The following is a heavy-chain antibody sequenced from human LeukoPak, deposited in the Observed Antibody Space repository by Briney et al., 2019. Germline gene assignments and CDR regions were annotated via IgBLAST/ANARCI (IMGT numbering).Heavy chain of an antibody. CDR1: GFTFNTYA. Sequence: GRSLRLSCAASGFTFNTYALHWVRQAPGKGLEGVAGVSYDGGAKYYADSVKGRFTISRDNSKNTVDLQMYSLRAEDSAVYYCARSVGSGWIHLVEYWGQGTLVTVS. CDR2: VSYDGGAK. CDR3: ARSVGSGWIHLVEY. D-gene: IGHD6-19*01. V-gene: IGHV3-30*03. J-gene: IGHJ4*02.